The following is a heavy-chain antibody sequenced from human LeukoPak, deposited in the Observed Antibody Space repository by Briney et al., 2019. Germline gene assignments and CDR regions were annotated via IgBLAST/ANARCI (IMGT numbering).Heavy chain of an antibody. D-gene: IGHD2-15*01. CDR3: ARENIVVVVAEWDAFDI. CDR1: GFTFSSYG. Sequence: GGSLRLSCAASGFTFSSYGMHWVRQAPGKGLEWVAVISYDGSNKYYADSVKGRFTISRDNSKNTLYLQMNSLRAEDTAVYYCARENIVVVVAEWDAFDIWGQGTMVTVSS. CDR2: ISYDGSNK. V-gene: IGHV3-30*03. J-gene: IGHJ3*02.